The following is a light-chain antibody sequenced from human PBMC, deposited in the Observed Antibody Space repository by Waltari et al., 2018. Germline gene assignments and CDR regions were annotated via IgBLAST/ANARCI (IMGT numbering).Light chain of an antibody. Sequence: DIVMTQSPDPLAVYLGERATINCKSSQSVLYSSNNKNYLAWYQQKPGQPPKLLIYWASTRESGVPDRFSGSGSGTDFTLTISSLQAEDVAVYYCQQYYSTPLTFGGGTKVEIK. J-gene: IGKJ4*01. CDR3: QQYYSTPLT. CDR2: WAS. CDR1: QSVLYSSNNKNY. V-gene: IGKV4-1*01.